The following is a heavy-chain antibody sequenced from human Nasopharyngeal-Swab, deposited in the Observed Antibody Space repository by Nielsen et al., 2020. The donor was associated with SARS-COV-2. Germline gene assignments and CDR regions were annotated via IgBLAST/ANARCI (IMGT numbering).Heavy chain of an antibody. CDR3: ANLIFGDAFDI. CDR1: GFPFSSYG. D-gene: IGHD3-3*01. J-gene: IGHJ3*02. Sequence: LSLTCAASGFPFSSYGMHWVRQAPGKGLEWVAVISYDGSNKYYADSVKGRFTISRDNSKNTLYLQMNSLRAEDTAVYYCANLIFGDAFDIWGQGTMVTVSS. CDR2: ISYDGSNK. V-gene: IGHV3-30*18.